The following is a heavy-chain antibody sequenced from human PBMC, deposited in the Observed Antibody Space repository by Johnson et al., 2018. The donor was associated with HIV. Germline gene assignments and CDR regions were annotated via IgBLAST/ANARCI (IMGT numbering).Heavy chain of an antibody. Sequence: EQLVESGGGLVQPGGSLRLSCAASGFNVSSDYMNWVRQVPGKGLEWVSLIYGSGITYNADSVKGRFTISRDNFKNTLYLQRNSLRVEDTAGYYCARDPFPRFYAFDVWGQGTMVTVSA. CDR2: IYGSGIT. CDR1: GFNVSSDY. V-gene: IGHV3-66*01. J-gene: IGHJ3*01. CDR3: ARDPFPRFYAFDV.